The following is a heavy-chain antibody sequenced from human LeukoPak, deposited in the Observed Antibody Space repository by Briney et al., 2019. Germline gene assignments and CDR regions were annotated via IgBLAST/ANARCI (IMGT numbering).Heavy chain of an antibody. CDR1: GFTFSSYS. CDR3: XXXXXXXVXGVSXPDAFDI. Sequence: GGSLRLSCAASGFTFSSYSMNWVRQAPGKGLEWVSYISSSSSTIYYADSVKGRFTISRDNAKNSLYLQMNSLRAEDTAVYYXXXXXXXXVXGVSXPDAFDIWGQGTMVTVSS. CDR2: ISSSSSTI. V-gene: IGHV3-48*01. D-gene: IGHD2-8*01. J-gene: IGHJ3*02.